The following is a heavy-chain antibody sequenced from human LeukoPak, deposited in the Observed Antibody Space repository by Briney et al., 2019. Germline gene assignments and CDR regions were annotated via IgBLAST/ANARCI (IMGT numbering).Heavy chain of an antibody. Sequence: ASVKVSCKASGYTFTSYGISWVRQAPGQGLEWMGWISAYNGNTNYAQKFQGRVTMTRDTSISTAYMELSRLRSDDTAVYYCARSYCGGDCSPSDAFDIWGQGTMVTVSS. CDR1: GYTFTSYG. CDR2: ISAYNGNT. D-gene: IGHD2-21*02. J-gene: IGHJ3*02. CDR3: ARSYCGGDCSPSDAFDI. V-gene: IGHV1-18*01.